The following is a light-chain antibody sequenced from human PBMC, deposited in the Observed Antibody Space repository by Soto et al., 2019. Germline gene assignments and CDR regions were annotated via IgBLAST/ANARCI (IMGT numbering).Light chain of an antibody. CDR3: QQSLGIPYT. CDR2: AAS. CDR1: QSITGY. V-gene: IGKV1-39*01. Sequence: DIQMTQSPSSLSASVGDRVTITCRASQSITGYLNWYQQKPGKAPKHLIYAASSLQSGGPSRFSGSGSGTDFTLTISSLQRDDFATYFCQQSLGIPYTFGQGTRLETK. J-gene: IGKJ2*01.